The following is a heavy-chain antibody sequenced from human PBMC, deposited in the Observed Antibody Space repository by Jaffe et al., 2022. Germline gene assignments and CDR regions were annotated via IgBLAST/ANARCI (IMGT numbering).Heavy chain of an antibody. CDR2: INPNSGGT. J-gene: IGHJ5*02. D-gene: IGHD2-15*01. Sequence: QVQLVQSGAEVKKPGASVKVSCKASGYTFTGYYMHWVRQAPGQGLEWMGRINPNSGGTNYAQKFQGRVTMTRDTSISTAYMELSRLRSDDTAVYYCARESRYCSGGSCFNNWFDPWGQGTLVTVSS. V-gene: IGHV1-2*06. CDR3: ARESRYCSGGSCFNNWFDP. CDR1: GYTFTGYY.